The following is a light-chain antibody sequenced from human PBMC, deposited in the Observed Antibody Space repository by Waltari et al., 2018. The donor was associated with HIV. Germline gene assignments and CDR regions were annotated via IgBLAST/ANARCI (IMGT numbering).Light chain of an antibody. CDR3: QTWGTGIRV. Sequence: QLVLTQSPSASPSLAASVKLTCTLSSGHSTYAIACHQQQPEKGPRYLMKVNSDGSHSKGDGIPDRFSGSSSGSERYLIISSLQSEDEADYYCQTWGTGIRVFGGGTKLTVL. J-gene: IGLJ3*02. V-gene: IGLV4-69*01. CDR2: VNSDGSH. CDR1: SGHSTYA.